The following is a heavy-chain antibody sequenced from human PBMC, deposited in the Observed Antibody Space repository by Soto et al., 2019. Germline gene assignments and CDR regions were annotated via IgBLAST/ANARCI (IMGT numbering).Heavy chain of an antibody. J-gene: IGHJ4*02. V-gene: IGHV4-59*08. Sequence: SETLSLICTVSGGSISSYYWSWIRQPPGKGLEWIGYIYYSGSTNYNPSLKSRVTISVDTSKNQFSLKLSSVTAADTAVYYCATVDTAMVTVDYWGQGTLVTVSS. D-gene: IGHD5-18*01. CDR3: ATVDTAMVTVDY. CDR1: GGSISSYY. CDR2: IYYSGST.